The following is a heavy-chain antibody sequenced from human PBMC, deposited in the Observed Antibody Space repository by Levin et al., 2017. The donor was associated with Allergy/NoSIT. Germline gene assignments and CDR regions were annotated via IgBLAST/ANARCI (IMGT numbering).Heavy chain of an antibody. CDR3: ATLSVFVPNTVASDK. V-gene: IGHV3-48*03. Sequence: LSLTCAASGFNFRNYEMNWVRQVPGKGLEWLSHITGSGDSASYADSVRGRFIISRDNAENSVYLQMNSLRAEDSGLYYCATLSVFVPNTVASDKWGQGTLVTVSS. J-gene: IGHJ4*02. CDR2: ITGSGDSA. D-gene: IGHD2-21*01. CDR1: GFNFRNYE.